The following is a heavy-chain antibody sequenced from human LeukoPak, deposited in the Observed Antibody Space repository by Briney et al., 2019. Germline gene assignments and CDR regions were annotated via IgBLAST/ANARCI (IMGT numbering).Heavy chain of an antibody. V-gene: IGHV3-11*04. CDR1: GFAFRDYY. CDR3: ARAAYYHDTDGHSLPYYYYYLDV. J-gene: IGHJ6*03. D-gene: IGHD3-22*01. Sequence: GGSLRLSCAASGFAFRDYYMSWIRQPPGKGLEWMSYIRSTGGINSIADSVKGRFTISRDNAKNSLSLQMNSLRVEDTAVYYCARAAYYHDTDGHSLPYYYYYLDVWGKGTTVTVSS. CDR2: IRSTGGIN.